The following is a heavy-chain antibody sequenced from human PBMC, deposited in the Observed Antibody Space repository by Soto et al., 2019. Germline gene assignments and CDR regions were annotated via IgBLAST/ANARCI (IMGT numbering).Heavy chain of an antibody. Sequence: EVQLLESGGGLVQPGGSLRLSCAASGFAFNTYAMDWVRQAPGKGLVWVSSISGSGDRTYYADSVKGRFTISRDNSENTLYLEMNSLRAEDTAVYYCANSDRGGSGNSNFWGQGTLVTVSS. J-gene: IGHJ4*02. CDR2: ISGSGDRT. CDR3: ANSDRGGSGNSNF. CDR1: GFAFNTYA. D-gene: IGHD3-10*01. V-gene: IGHV3-23*01.